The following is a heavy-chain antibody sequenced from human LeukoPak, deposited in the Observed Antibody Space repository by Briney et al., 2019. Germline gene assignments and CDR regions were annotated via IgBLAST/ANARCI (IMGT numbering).Heavy chain of an antibody. Sequence: SETLSLTCTVSGGSISSGGYYWSWIRQHPGKGLEWIGYIYYSGSTYSNPSLKSRVTISVDTSKNQFSLKLSSVTAADTAVYYCARVPEIYGSGSYSTYNWFDPWGQGTLVTVSS. J-gene: IGHJ5*02. D-gene: IGHD3-10*01. CDR1: GGSISSGGYY. V-gene: IGHV4-31*03. CDR2: IYYSGST. CDR3: ARVPEIYGSGSYSTYNWFDP.